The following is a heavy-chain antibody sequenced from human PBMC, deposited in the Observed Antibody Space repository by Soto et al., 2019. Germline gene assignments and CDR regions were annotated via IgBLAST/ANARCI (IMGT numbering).Heavy chain of an antibody. Sequence: ASVKVSCKASGYTFTSYGISWVRQAPGQGLEWMGWISAYNGNTNYAQKLQGRVTMTTDTSTSTAYMELRSLRSDDTAVYYCAREGYCSSTGCNPRVDYYYYGMDVWGQGTTVTVS. CDR2: ISAYNGNT. CDR3: AREGYCSSTGCNPRVDYYYYGMDV. J-gene: IGHJ6*02. V-gene: IGHV1-18*01. CDR1: GYTFTSYG. D-gene: IGHD2-2*01.